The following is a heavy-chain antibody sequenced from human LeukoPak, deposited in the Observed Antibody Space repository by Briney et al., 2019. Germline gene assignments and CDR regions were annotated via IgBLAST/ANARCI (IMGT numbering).Heavy chain of an antibody. D-gene: IGHD6-19*01. Sequence: GASVKVSCKASGGTFSSYAISWVRQAPGQGLEWMGIINPSGGSTSYAQKFQGRVTMTRDTSTSTVYMELSSLRSEDTAVYYCARVGSVAGLNWFDPWGQGTLVTVSS. CDR1: GGTFSSYA. CDR3: ARVGSVAGLNWFDP. V-gene: IGHV1-46*01. CDR2: INPSGGST. J-gene: IGHJ5*02.